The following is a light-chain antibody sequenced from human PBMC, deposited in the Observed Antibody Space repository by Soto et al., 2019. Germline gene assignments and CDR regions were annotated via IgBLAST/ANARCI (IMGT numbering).Light chain of an antibody. CDR1: SSDVGAYNY. CDR2: EVT. CDR3: SSYADSISVL. J-gene: IGLJ3*02. V-gene: IGLV2-8*01. Sequence: QSVLTQSPSASGSPGQSVTISCTGTSSDVGAYNYVSWYQQHPGKAPKLMIYEVTKRPSGVPDRFSGSKSGNTASLTVSGLQAEDEADYYCSSYADSISVLFGGGTKVTVL.